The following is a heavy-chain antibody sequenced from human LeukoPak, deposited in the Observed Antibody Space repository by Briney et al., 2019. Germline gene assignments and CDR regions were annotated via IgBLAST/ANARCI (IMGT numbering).Heavy chain of an antibody. CDR3: ARGVTTRGYFDY. CDR2: IIPILGTA. D-gene: IGHD4-11*01. Sequence: SSVKVSCKASGGTFSSYAISWVRQAPGQGLEWMGGIIPILGTANYAQKFQGRVTITADESTSTAYMELSSLRSEDTAVYYCARGVTTRGYFDYWGQGTLVTVSS. CDR1: GGTFSSYA. V-gene: IGHV1-69*01. J-gene: IGHJ4*02.